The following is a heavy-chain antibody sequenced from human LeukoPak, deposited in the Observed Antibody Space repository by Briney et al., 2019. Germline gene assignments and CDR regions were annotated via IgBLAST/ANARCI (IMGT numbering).Heavy chain of an antibody. J-gene: IGHJ5*01. D-gene: IGHD6-6*01. Sequence: GGFLRLSCAASGFTFSSCAMSWVRQAPGKGLEWVSTITSGSGGTYYADSVKGRFTISRDNSKNTLYLQMSSLRAEDSAFYYCAKLEAAYSSSWADSWGRGILVTVSS. CDR1: GFTFSSCA. CDR3: AKLEAAYSSSWADS. V-gene: IGHV3-23*01. CDR2: ITSGSGGT.